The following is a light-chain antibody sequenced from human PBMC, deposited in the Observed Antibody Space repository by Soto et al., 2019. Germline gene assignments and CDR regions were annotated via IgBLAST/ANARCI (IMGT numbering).Light chain of an antibody. CDR2: AAS. J-gene: IGKJ4*01. V-gene: IGKV1-9*01. CDR1: QGISSY. Sequence: DIQLTQSPSFLSASVGDRVTITCRASQGISSYLAWYQQKPGNAPKLLIYAASTLQSGVPSRFSGSGSGREFTLNISSLQHEEYATYYCQQLNSHPLTFGGGTKVEIK. CDR3: QQLNSHPLT.